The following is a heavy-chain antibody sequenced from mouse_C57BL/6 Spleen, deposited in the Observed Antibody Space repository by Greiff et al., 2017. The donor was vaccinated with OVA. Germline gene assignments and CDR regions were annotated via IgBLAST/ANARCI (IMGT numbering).Heavy chain of an antibody. CDR3: TRDGYYFDY. J-gene: IGHJ2*01. D-gene: IGHD2-3*01. CDR1: GYTFTDYE. Sequence: QVQLQQSGAELVRPGASVTLSCKASGYTFTDYEMHWVKQTPVHGLEWIGTIYPETGGTDYNQKFKGKAILTADKSSSTAYMELRSLTSEDSAVYYCTRDGYYFDYWGQGTTLTVSS. V-gene: IGHV1-15*01. CDR2: IYPETGGT.